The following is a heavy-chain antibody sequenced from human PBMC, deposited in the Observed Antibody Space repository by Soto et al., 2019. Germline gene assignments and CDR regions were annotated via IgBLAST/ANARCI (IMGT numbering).Heavy chain of an antibody. Sequence: PSETLSLTCAVYGGSFSGYYWSWIRQPPGKGLEWIGEINHSGSTNYNPSLKSRVTISVDTSKNQFSLKLSSVTAADTAVYYCARGYCSSTSCAIFDYWGQGTLVTVSS. CDR2: INHSGST. CDR3: ARGYCSSTSCAIFDY. J-gene: IGHJ4*02. D-gene: IGHD2-2*01. CDR1: GGSFSGYY. V-gene: IGHV4-34*01.